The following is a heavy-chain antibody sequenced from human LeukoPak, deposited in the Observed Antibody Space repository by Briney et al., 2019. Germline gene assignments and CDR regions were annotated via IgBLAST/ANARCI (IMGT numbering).Heavy chain of an antibody. J-gene: IGHJ6*02. CDR3: ARTFQAPSYGDSDSRTKYPYSMDV. D-gene: IGHD4-17*01. Sequence: PSETLSLTCTVSGASIDAAGYSWNWIRQAPGKDLEWIGNIYHGGRTSYKSSLKSRVTISVDTSKNHFSLKLTPVTAADTAVYYCARTFQAPSYGDSDSRTKYPYSMDVWGQGTMVAVSS. CDR1: GASIDAAGYS. CDR2: IYHGGRT. V-gene: IGHV4-30-2*01.